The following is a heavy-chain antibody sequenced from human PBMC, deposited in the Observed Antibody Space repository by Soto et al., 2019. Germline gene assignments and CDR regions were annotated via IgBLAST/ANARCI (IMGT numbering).Heavy chain of an antibody. V-gene: IGHV1-3*01. CDR1: GYTFTSYA. CDR3: ARPQTHTIFGVVTIGGDNWFDP. Sequence: QVQLVQSGAEVKKPGASVKVSCKASGYTFTSYAMHWVRQAPGQRLEWMGWINAGNGNTKYSQKFQGRVTITRDTSASTAYMELSSLRSEDTAVYYCARPQTHTIFGVVTIGGDNWFDPWGQGTLVTVSS. CDR2: INAGNGNT. J-gene: IGHJ5*02. D-gene: IGHD3-3*01.